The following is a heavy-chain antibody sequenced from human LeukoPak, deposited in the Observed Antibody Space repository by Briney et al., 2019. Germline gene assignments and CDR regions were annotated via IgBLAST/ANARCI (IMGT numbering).Heavy chain of an antibody. D-gene: IGHD3-10*02. Sequence: GGSLRLSYAASGFTFSSYEMNWVRQAPGKGLEWVSYISSSGSTIYYADSVKGRFTISRDNAKNSLYLQMNSLRAEDTAVYYCAELGITMIGGVWGKGTTVPISS. J-gene: IGHJ6*04. CDR1: GFTFSSYE. V-gene: IGHV3-48*03. CDR2: ISSSGSTI. CDR3: AELGITMIGGV.